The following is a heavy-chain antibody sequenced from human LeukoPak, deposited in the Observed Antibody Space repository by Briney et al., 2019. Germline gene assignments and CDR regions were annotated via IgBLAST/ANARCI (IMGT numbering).Heavy chain of an antibody. Sequence: PSETLSLTCSVSGVSISSGSNYWGWIRQPPGKGLEWIGYIYYSGSTNYNPSLKSRVTISVDTSKNQFSLKLSSVTAADTAVYYCARGSGWEATAIFDYWGQGTLVTVSS. CDR3: ARGSGWEATAIFDY. J-gene: IGHJ4*02. V-gene: IGHV4-61*01. CDR2: IYYSGST. CDR1: GVSISSGSNY. D-gene: IGHD6-19*01.